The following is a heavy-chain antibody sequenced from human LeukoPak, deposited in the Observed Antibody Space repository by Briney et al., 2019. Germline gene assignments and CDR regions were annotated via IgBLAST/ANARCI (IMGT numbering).Heavy chain of an antibody. D-gene: IGHD3-9*01. CDR2: IYHTGST. Sequence: SETLSLTCTVSGGSVSSGSYYWSWIRQPPGKGLEWLGHIYHTGSTNYNPSLKSRVTISLDTSKSQFSLKLTSVSAADTAVYYCARDVRTINVLTGYYRPYYFDYWGQGTLVTVSS. CDR1: GGSVSSGSYY. J-gene: IGHJ4*02. V-gene: IGHV4-61*01. CDR3: ARDVRTINVLTGYYRPYYFDY.